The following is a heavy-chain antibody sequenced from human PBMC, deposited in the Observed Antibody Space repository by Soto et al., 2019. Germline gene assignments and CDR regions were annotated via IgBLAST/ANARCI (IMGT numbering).Heavy chain of an antibody. CDR3: AISKTVVTRRVDY. CDR2: IYPGDSDT. Sequence: GESLKISCKGSGYSFTSYWIGWVRQMPGKGLEWMGIIYPGDSDTRYSPSFQGQVTISADKSISTAYLQWSSLKASDTAMYYCAISKTVVTRRVDYWGQGTLVTVSS. CDR1: GYSFTSYW. V-gene: IGHV5-51*01. J-gene: IGHJ4*02. D-gene: IGHD2-15*01.